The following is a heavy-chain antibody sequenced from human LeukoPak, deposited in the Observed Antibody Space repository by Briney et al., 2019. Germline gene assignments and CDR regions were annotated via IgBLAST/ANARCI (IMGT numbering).Heavy chain of an antibody. CDR3: ARETPYGSGSYPFDY. D-gene: IGHD3-10*01. Sequence: SETLSLTCTVSGGSISSRNYYWGWILQPPGKGLEWIGSIYYSGSTYYNPSLKSRVTISVDTSKNQFSLKLSSVTAADTAVYYCARETPYGSGSYPFDYWGQGILVTVSS. CDR2: IYYSGST. V-gene: IGHV4-39*07. CDR1: GGSISSRNYY. J-gene: IGHJ4*02.